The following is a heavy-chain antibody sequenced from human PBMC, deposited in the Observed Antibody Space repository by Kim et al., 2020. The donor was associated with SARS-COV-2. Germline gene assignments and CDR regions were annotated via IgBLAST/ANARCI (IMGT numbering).Heavy chain of an antibody. J-gene: IGHJ4*02. CDR1: TFRAFG. CDR3: AKFDGSTWTLWYFDC. D-gene: IGHD6-13*01. V-gene: IGHV3-23*01. Sequence: TFRAFGMAGVRLAPGKGLEWVSGLPGSGGNTYYADSAKGRFTVTRENSNNPLHLQLNSLSGEDTAVYYCAKFDGSTWTLWYFDCWGQGTLAT. CDR2: LPGSGGNT.